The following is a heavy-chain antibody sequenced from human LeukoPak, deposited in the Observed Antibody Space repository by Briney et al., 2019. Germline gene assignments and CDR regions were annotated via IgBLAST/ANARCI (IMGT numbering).Heavy chain of an antibody. Sequence: PGGSLRLSCTASGFTFSSYNMNWVRQAPGKGLEWVSSFTAYSGASIYYADSVRGRFTISRDNAKNSLYLQINSLRAEDTAVYHCARGTYSGYDSSFDYWGQGTLVTVSS. CDR1: GFTFSSYN. V-gene: IGHV3-21*01. J-gene: IGHJ4*02. CDR3: ARGTYSGYDSSFDY. CDR2: FTAYSGASI. D-gene: IGHD5-12*01.